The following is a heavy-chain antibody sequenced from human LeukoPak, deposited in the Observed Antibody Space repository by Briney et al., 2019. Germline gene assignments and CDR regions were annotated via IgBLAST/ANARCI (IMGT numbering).Heavy chain of an antibody. CDR3: ARREMATTYWYFDL. V-gene: IGHV4-59*08. CDR2: IYYSGST. D-gene: IGHD5-24*01. J-gene: IGHJ2*01. CDR1: GGSISSYY. Sequence: PSETLSLTCTVSGGSISSYYWSWIRQPPGKGLEWIGYIYYSGSTNYNPSLKSRVTISVDTSKNQFSLKLSSVTAADTAVYYCARREMATTYWYFDLWGRGTLVTVSS.